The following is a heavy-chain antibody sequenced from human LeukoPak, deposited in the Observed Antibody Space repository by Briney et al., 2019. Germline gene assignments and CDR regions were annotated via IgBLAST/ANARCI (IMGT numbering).Heavy chain of an antibody. Sequence: GASVKVSCKVSGYTLTELSMHWVRQAPGKGLEWMGGFDPEDGETIYAQKFQGRVTMTEDTSTDTAYMELSSLRSEDTAVYYCARVLWFGATRWFDPWGQGTLVTVSS. CDR3: ARVLWFGATRWFDP. D-gene: IGHD3-10*01. CDR2: FDPEDGET. J-gene: IGHJ5*02. V-gene: IGHV1-24*01. CDR1: GYTLTELS.